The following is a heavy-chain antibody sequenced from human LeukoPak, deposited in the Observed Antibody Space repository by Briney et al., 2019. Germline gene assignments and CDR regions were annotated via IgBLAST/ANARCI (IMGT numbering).Heavy chain of an antibody. D-gene: IGHD3-3*01. CDR1: GFTFSDYY. Sequence: GGSLRLSCAASGFTFSDYYMSWIRQAPGKGLEWVSYISSRGSTIYYADSVKGRFTISRDNAKNSLYLQMNSLRAEDTAVYYCATVYYDSWSGYFDYWGQGTLVTVSS. CDR2: ISSRGSTI. CDR3: ATVYYDSWSGYFDY. J-gene: IGHJ4*02. V-gene: IGHV3-11*01.